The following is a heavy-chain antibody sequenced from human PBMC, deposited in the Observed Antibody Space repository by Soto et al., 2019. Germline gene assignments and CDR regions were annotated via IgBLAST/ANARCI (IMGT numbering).Heavy chain of an antibody. CDR3: ARSVLRFLETNDAFDI. V-gene: IGHV4-30-2*01. CDR2: IYHSGST. CDR1: GGSISSGGYS. J-gene: IGHJ3*02. D-gene: IGHD3-3*01. Sequence: TLSLTCAVSGGSISSGGYSWSWVRQPPGKGLEWIGYIYHSGSTYYNPSLKSRVTISVDRYKNQFSLKLSSVTAADTAVYYCARSVLRFLETNDAFDIWGQGTMVT.